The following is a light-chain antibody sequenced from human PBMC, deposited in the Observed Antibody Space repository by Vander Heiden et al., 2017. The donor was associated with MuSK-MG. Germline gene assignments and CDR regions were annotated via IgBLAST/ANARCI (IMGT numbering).Light chain of an antibody. V-gene: IGKV4-1*01. Sequence: DIVMTQSPDSLAVSLGERATINCKSSQSVLYDANNYNYLAWYQQKPGQPPKLLIYWASTRESGVPDRFSGSGSGTDFTLTISSLQAEDVAVYYCQQYASTLFSFGGGTKVEIK. CDR1: QSVLYDANNYNY. CDR3: QQYASTLFS. CDR2: WAS. J-gene: IGKJ4*01.